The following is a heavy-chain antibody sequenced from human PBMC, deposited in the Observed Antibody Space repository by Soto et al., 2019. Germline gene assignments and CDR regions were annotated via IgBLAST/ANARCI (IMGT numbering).Heavy chain of an antibody. CDR3: AREGRGPGRYFDY. Sequence: QVQLQESGPGLVKPSQTLSLTCTVSGGSISSGGYYWSWIRQHPGKGLEWIGYIYYSGSTYYNPSLESRVTISVDTSKNQFSLKLSSVTAADTAVYYCAREGRGPGRYFDYWGQGTLVTVSS. D-gene: IGHD3-10*01. J-gene: IGHJ4*02. CDR1: GGSISSGGYY. V-gene: IGHV4-31*03. CDR2: IYYSGST.